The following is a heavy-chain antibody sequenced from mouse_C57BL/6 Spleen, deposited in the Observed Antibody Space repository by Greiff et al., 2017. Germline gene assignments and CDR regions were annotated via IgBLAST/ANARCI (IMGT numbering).Heavy chain of an antibody. CDR1: GFTFSSYG. J-gene: IGHJ3*01. Sequence: EVKVVESGGDLVKPGGSLKLSCAASGFTFSSYGMSWVRQTPDKRLEWVGTISSGGSYTYYPDSVKGRFTISRDNAKNTLYLQMSSLKSEDTAMYDCATDGYPSWFAYWGQGTLVTVSA. D-gene: IGHD2-3*01. CDR3: ATDGYPSWFAY. V-gene: IGHV5-6*01. CDR2: ISSGGSYT.